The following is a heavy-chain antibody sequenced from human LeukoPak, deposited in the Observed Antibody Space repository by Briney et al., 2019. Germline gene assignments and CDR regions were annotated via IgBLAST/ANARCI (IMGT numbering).Heavy chain of an antibody. CDR3: ARMSSFGWNDRFDP. J-gene: IGHJ5*02. Sequence: ASVKVSCKASGYTFTGYYMHWVRQAPGQGLEWMGWINPNSGGTNYAQKFQGRVTMTRDTSISTAYMELSRLRSDDTAVYYCARMSSFGWNDRFDPWGQGTLVTVSS. CDR2: INPNSGGT. D-gene: IGHD1-1*01. CDR1: GYTFTGYY. V-gene: IGHV1-2*02.